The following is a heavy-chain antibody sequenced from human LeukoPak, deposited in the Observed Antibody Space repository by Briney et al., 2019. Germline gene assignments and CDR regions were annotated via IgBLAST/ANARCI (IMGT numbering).Heavy chain of an antibody. J-gene: IGHJ4*02. CDR1: GYTFTGYY. CDR3: ARGAAQWLVRGYFDY. V-gene: IGHV1-2*02. CDR2: INPNSGGT. D-gene: IGHD6-19*01. Sequence: ASVKVSCKASGYTFTGYYMHWVRQAPGQGLEWMGWINPNSGGTNYAQKFQGRVTMTRDTSISTAYMELSRLRSDDTAVYYCARGAAQWLVRGYFDYWGQGTLVTVSS.